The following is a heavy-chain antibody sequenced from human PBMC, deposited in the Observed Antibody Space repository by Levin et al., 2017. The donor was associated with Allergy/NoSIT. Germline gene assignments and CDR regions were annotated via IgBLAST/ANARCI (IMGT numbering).Heavy chain of an antibody. V-gene: IGHV3-23*01. Sequence: GESLKISCAASGFTFSSYAMSWVRQAPGKGLEWVSAISGSGGSTYYADSVKGRFTISRDNSKNTLYLQMNSLRAEDTAVYYCAKEAAAAGTPNSWGQGTLVTVSS. D-gene: IGHD6-13*01. CDR2: ISGSGGST. CDR3: AKEAAAAGTPNS. CDR1: GFTFSSYA. J-gene: IGHJ4*02.